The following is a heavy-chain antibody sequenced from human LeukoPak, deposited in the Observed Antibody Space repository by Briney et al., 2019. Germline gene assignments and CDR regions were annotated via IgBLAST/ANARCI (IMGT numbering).Heavy chain of an antibody. CDR2: ITGSTGRT. V-gene: IGHV3-23*01. CDR3: AKDQRGAAAGPDY. J-gene: IGHJ4*02. CDR1: GFTFSIYA. Sequence: PGGSLRLSCAASGFTFSIYAMTWVRQAPGKGLEWVSEITGSTGRTYYADSVNGRFTISRDNSKNTLYLQMNSLRAEDTAVYYCAKDQRGAAAGPDYWGQGTLVTVSS. D-gene: IGHD6-13*01.